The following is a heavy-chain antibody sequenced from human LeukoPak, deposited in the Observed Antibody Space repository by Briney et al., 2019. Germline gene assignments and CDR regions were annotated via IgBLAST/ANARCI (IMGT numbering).Heavy chain of an antibody. CDR3: AKSYDSSGYYIDALDI. Sequence: GRSLRLSCAASGFTFSSYGMHWVRQAPGKGLEWVAVISYDGSNKYYADSVKGRFTISRDNSKNTLYLQMNSLRAEDTAVYYCAKSYDSSGYYIDALDIWGQGTMVTVSS. J-gene: IGHJ3*02. CDR2: ISYDGSNK. D-gene: IGHD3-22*01. V-gene: IGHV3-30*18. CDR1: GFTFSSYG.